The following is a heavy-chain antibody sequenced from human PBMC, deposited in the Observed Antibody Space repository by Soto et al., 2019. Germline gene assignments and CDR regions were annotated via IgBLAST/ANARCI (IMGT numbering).Heavy chain of an antibody. J-gene: IGHJ4*02. Sequence: HPGGSLRLSCAASGFTFSNYGMHWVRQAPGKGLEWMTVIWYDGSNKYYADYVKGRITISRDNSKNTLYLQMNSLRAEDTAVFYCARDYTNDYGDYFLDYWGQGTLVTVSS. CDR2: IWYDGSNK. CDR3: ARDYTNDYGDYFLDY. D-gene: IGHD4-17*01. V-gene: IGHV3-33*01. CDR1: GFTFSNYG.